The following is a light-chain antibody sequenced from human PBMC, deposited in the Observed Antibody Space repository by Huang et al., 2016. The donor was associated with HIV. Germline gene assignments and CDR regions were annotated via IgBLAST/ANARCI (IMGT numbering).Light chain of an antibody. CDR3: QQYGTSPLT. CDR2: GTS. V-gene: IGKV3-20*01. CDR1: QSISSTY. J-gene: IGKJ4*01. Sequence: EIVLTQSPGTLSLSPGDGATLPCRASQSISSTYIAWYQQKPGQAPRLLIYGTSNRATGIPDRFSGSGSGTDFTLTISRLEPEDSAVYYCQQYGTSPLTFGGGTKVEIK.